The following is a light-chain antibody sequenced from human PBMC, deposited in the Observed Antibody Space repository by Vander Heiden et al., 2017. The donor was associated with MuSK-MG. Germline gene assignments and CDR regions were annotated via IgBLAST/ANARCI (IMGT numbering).Light chain of an antibody. V-gene: IGKV3-15*01. CDR1: QSVSSN. Sequence: EIVMTQSRATLSVSPRDRATLSCRASQSVSSNVHWYQQKPCQAPRLLIYGAATRANGIPDRFSGSGSGTEFTLTISSLQSEDFAVYYWQPDNNLLTFGGGTKVDIK. CDR3: QPDNNLLT. CDR2: GAA. J-gene: IGKJ4*01.